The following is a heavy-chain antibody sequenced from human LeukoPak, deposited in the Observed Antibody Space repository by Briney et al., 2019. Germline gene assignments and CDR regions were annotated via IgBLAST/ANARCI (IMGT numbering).Heavy chain of an antibody. J-gene: IGHJ4*02. D-gene: IGHD1-26*01. CDR3: VRDLGGRSGH. V-gene: IGHV3-23*01. CDR2: ISGSGGRT. Sequence: GGSLRLSCAASAFTFSSYAMSWVRQAPGKGLEWVSAISGSGGRTYYADSVKGRSTIFRDNAKNTLYLQMNSLRAEDTAVYYCVRDLGGRSGHWGQGTLVTVSS. CDR1: AFTFSSYA.